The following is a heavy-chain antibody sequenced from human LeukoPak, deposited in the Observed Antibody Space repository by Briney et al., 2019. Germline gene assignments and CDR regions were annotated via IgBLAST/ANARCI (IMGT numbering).Heavy chain of an antibody. CDR1: GGSISSYY. CDR3: ARGPDAPFDY. D-gene: IGHD1-14*01. J-gene: IGHJ4*02. Sequence: PSETLSLTCTVSGGSISSYYWSWIRQPAGKGLEWIGYIYYSGGTSYNPSLKSRVTISVDTSKNQFSLNLSSVTAADTAVYYCARGPDAPFDYWGQGTLVTVSS. CDR2: IYYSGGT. V-gene: IGHV4-59*01.